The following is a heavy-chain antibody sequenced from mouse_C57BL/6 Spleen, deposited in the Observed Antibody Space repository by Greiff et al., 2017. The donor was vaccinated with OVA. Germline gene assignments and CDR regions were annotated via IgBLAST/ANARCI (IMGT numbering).Heavy chain of an antibody. V-gene: IGHV3-6*01. CDR3: ARGDWDVWYFDV. Sequence: EVQLVESGPGLVKPSQSLSLTCSVTGYSITSGYYWNWIRQFPGNKLEWMGYISYDGSNNYNPSLKNRISITRDTSKNQFFLKLNSVTTEDTATYYCARGDWDVWYFDVWGTGTTVTVSS. CDR2: ISYDGSN. J-gene: IGHJ1*03. CDR1: GYSITSGYY. D-gene: IGHD4-1*01.